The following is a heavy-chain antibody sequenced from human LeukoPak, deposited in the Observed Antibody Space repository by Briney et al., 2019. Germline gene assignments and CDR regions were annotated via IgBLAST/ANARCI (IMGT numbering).Heavy chain of an antibody. V-gene: IGHV3-23*01. J-gene: IGHJ6*02. Sequence: GGSLRLSCAASGFTFSDYAMSWVRQAPGKGPEWVSVISGSGGGTDYADSVKGRFTISRDNSKNTLYLQMNSLRAEDTAVYYCARDRIRYFDWLDLYYYYYGMDVWGQGTTVTVSS. CDR3: ARDRIRYFDWLDLYYYYYGMDV. CDR1: GFTFSDYA. CDR2: ISGSGGGT. D-gene: IGHD3-9*01.